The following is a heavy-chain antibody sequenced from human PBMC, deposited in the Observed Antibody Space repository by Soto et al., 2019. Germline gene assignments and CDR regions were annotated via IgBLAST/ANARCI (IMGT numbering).Heavy chain of an antibody. CDR2: IKEDGSEK. J-gene: IGHJ5*02. CDR1: GFTFSSSW. D-gene: IGHD3-9*01. V-gene: IGHV3-7*01. CDR3: ARDLIAVTYYDILTGYRGGGFDP. Sequence: GGSLRLSCAASGFTFSSSWMSWVRQAPGKGLEWVANIKEDGSEKYYVDSMKGRFTISRDNAKNSLYLQMNSLRAEDTAVYYCARDLIAVTYYDILTGYRGGGFDPWGQGTLVTVSS.